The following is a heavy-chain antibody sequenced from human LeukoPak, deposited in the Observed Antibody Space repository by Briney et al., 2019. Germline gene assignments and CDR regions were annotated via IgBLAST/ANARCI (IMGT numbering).Heavy chain of an antibody. CDR3: ARGRAHGYDILTGYDFGY. CDR2: INHSGST. CDR1: GGSFSGYY. Sequence: SETLSLTCAVYGGSFSGYYWSWLRQPPGKGLEWIGEINHSGSTNYNPSLKSRVTISVDTSKNQFSLKLSSVTAADTAVYYCARGRAHGYDILTGYDFGYWGQGTLVTVSS. V-gene: IGHV4-34*01. J-gene: IGHJ4*02. D-gene: IGHD3-9*01.